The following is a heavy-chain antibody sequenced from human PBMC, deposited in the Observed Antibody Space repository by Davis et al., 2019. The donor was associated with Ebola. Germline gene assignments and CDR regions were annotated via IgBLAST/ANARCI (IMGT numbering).Heavy chain of an antibody. D-gene: IGHD2-15*01. V-gene: IGHV4-39*01. Sequence: SETLSLTCTVAGGPTISSSYHWGWLCPPPGKGREWIGRIDYSGSTYYNPSLKSRVTISVNTSKNQFSLKLSSVTAADTAVYYCARIRPRTRYCSSDTCYSFLDYWDQGALVTVSS. CDR2: IDYSGST. CDR3: ARIRPRTRYCSSDTCYSFLDY. J-gene: IGHJ4*02. CDR1: GGPTISSSYH.